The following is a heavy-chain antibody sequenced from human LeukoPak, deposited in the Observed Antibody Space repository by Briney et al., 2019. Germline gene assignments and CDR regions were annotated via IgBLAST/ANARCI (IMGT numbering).Heavy chain of an antibody. V-gene: IGHV4-39*07. CDR3: AKDSRSFVGMTAQNWFDS. CDR2: IYYSGTT. Sequence: SETLSLTCNVSGGSISSSSYYWGWIRQPPGKGLELIGNIYYSGTTYYNPSLKSRVTISVDTSKNQFSLKLSSVTAADTAFYYCAKDSRSFVGMTAQNWFDSWGQGTLVIVSS. J-gene: IGHJ5*01. CDR1: GGSISSSSYY. D-gene: IGHD2-21*02.